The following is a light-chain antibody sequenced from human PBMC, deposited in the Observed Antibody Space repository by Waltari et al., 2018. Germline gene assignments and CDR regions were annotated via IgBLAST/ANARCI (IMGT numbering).Light chain of an antibody. CDR1: KLGEKY. CDR3: QAWDSSTAV. V-gene: IGLV3-1*01. J-gene: IGLJ3*02. Sequence: SYELTQPPSVYVSPGQTASIPCSGDKLGEKYACWYQQKPGQSPVLFISQDNKRPSGISERFSGSNSGNTATLTISGTQAMDEADYYCQAWDSSTAVFGGGTRLTVL. CDR2: QDN.